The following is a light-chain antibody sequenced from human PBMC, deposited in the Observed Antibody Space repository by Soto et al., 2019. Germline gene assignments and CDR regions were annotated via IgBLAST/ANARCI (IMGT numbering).Light chain of an antibody. Sequence: EIVLTQSPGTLSLSPGETATLSCRASQSINNNFLAWYQQRPGQAPRLLIFRVSSRASGIPDKFRGSGSGTDFTLTITRLEPEDFALYSCQQYTNLPRTFGQGTKVEIK. V-gene: IGKV3-20*01. J-gene: IGKJ1*01. CDR3: QQYTNLPRT. CDR1: QSINNNF. CDR2: RVS.